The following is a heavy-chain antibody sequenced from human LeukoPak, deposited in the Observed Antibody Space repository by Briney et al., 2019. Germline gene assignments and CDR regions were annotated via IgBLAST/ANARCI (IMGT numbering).Heavy chain of an antibody. J-gene: IGHJ4*02. D-gene: IGHD6-19*01. CDR2: IYYSGST. CDR1: GDPISSYY. Sequence: SETLSLTCTVSGDPISSYYWSWIRRPPGKGLEWIGYIYYSGSTNYNPSLKSRVTISVDTSKNQFSLKLRSVTAADTAIFYCARDGRAGSLFAYWGQGTLVTVSS. CDR3: ARDGRAGSLFAY. V-gene: IGHV4-59*01.